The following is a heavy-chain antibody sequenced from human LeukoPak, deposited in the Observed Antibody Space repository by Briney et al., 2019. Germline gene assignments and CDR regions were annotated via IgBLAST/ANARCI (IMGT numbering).Heavy chain of an antibody. CDR3: ARVLGGLPVI. CDR2: MFYGAST. V-gene: IGHV4-59*01. J-gene: IGHJ4*02. D-gene: IGHD1-26*01. Sequence: SETLSLTCTVSGGSISDYYWSWIRQPPGKGLEWIGYMFYGASTNYNPSLKSRVSISVDTSKNQFSLHLTSVTTADTAVYYCARVLGGLPVIWGQGSLATVSS. CDR1: GGSISDYY.